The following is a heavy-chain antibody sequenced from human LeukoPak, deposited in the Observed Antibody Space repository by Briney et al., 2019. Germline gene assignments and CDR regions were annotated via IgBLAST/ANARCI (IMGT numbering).Heavy chain of an antibody. Sequence: GESLKISCKGSGYIFTCDWIAWVRQMPGKGLEWMGIIFPADSDTRYSPSFQGQVTISADKSISTAYLQWSSLKASDTAMYYCARRADGDYWGQGTLVTVSS. V-gene: IGHV5-51*01. CDR3: ARRADGDY. CDR2: IFPADSDT. CDR1: GYIFTCDW. J-gene: IGHJ4*02.